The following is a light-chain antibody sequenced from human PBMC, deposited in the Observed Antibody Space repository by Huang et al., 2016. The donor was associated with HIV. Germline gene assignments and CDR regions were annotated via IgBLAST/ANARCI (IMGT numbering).Light chain of an antibody. CDR1: QNISDY. J-gene: IGKJ3*01. CDR2: GAS. V-gene: IGKV1-39*01. Sequence: DIQMTQSPSSLSASVGDRVTMSCRASQNISDYLNWYHHKPGNAPKLLIFGASSLQSGVPSRFSGRGSGTEFTLTISSLQPEDFATYYCQQSYSSPRFTFGPGTEVDIK. CDR3: QQSYSSPRFT.